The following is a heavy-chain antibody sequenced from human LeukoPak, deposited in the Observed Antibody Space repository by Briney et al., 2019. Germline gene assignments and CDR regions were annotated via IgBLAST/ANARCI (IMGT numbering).Heavy chain of an antibody. V-gene: IGHV4-59*01. CDR2: IYYSGST. CDR3: ARGGYGDYVDGTLHNWFDP. J-gene: IGHJ5*02. Sequence: SETLSLTCTVSGGSISSYYWSWIRQPPGKGLEWIGYIYYSGSTNYNPSLMSRVTISVDTSKNQFSLKLSSVTAADTAVYYCARGGYGDYVDGTLHNWFDPWGQGTLVTVSS. CDR1: GGSISSYY. D-gene: IGHD4-17*01.